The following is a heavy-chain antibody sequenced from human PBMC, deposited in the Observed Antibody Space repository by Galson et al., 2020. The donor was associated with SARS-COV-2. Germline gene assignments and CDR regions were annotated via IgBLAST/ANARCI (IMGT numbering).Heavy chain of an antibody. CDR3: ARGVLRYFDWSPTGGFDY. V-gene: IGHV3-33*01. D-gene: IGHD3-9*01. J-gene: IGHJ4*02. Sequence: GESLKISCAASGFTFSNYGMHWVRQAPGKGLEWVAVIWYDGSKKYYADSVKGRFTISRDNSKNTLYLQMNSLRAEDTAVYYCARGVLRYFDWSPTGGFDYWGQGTLVTVSS. CDR2: IWYDGSKK. CDR1: GFTFSNYG.